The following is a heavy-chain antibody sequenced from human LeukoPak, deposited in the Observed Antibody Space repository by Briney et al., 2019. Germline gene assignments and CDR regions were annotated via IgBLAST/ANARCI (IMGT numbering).Heavy chain of an antibody. Sequence: SDTLSLTCAVYGRSFSGYYWSWIRQPPGKGLEWIGEINHCGSTNYNPSLKRRVTISVDTSKNQFSLKLSSVTAADTAVYYCARGRFIVLTAYAIRNNWFDPWGQGTLVTVSS. D-gene: IGHD2-8*01. CDR3: ARGRFIVLTAYAIRNNWFDP. CDR1: GRSFSGYY. CDR2: INHCGST. V-gene: IGHV4-34*01. J-gene: IGHJ5*02.